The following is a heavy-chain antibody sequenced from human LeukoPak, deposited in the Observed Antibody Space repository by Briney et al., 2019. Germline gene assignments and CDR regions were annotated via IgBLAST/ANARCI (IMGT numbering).Heavy chain of an antibody. V-gene: IGHV3-21*01. J-gene: IGHJ6*02. CDR2: ISSSSSYI. Sequence: PGGSLRLSCAASGFTFSSYSMNWVRQAPGKGLEWVSSISSSSSYIYYADSVKGRFTISRDNAKNSLYLQMNSLRAEDTAVYYCAKHPTPIYGMDVWGQGTTVTVSS. CDR1: GFTFSSYS. CDR3: AKHPTPIYGMDV.